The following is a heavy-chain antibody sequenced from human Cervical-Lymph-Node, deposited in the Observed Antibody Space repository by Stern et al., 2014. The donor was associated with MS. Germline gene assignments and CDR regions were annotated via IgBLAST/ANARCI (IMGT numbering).Heavy chain of an antibody. Sequence: AQLEQSGAEVKKPGESLKISCKGSGYSFNSYWIGWVRQKPGKGLEWMGIIYPGDSNTRYSPSFQGQVTISADKSISTASLQWSSLKASDTAMYYCARHENDFTFDYWGQGTLVTVSS. CDR3: ARHENDFTFDY. D-gene: IGHD3-3*01. V-gene: IGHV5-51*01. CDR2: IYPGDSNT. J-gene: IGHJ4*02. CDR1: GYSFNSYW.